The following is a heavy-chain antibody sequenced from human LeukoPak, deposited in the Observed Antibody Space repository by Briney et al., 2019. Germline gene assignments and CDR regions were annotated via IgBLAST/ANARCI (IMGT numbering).Heavy chain of an antibody. D-gene: IGHD3-22*01. Sequence: PGGSLRLSGAASGFTFSSYSMNWVRQAPGKGLEWVSSISSSSSYIYYADSVKGRFTISRDNAKNSLYLQMNSLRAEDTAVYYCARDTTYYYDSSGFWGQGTLVTVSS. CDR3: ARDTTYYYDSSGF. V-gene: IGHV3-21*01. CDR2: ISSSSSYI. CDR1: GFTFSSYS. J-gene: IGHJ4*02.